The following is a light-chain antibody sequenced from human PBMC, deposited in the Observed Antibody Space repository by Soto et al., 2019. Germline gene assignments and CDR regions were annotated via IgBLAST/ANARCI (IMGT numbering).Light chain of an antibody. CDR3: KSYNSSITRRVV. J-gene: IGLJ2*01. Sequence: QSALTQPASVSGSPGQSITISCTGTSSDVGGDKYVTWYQQHPGKAPKLMIYDISNRPSGGSNRFSGSKSGTTASLAIPGLQAEDEADEYCKSYNSSITRRVVFGGGTKLTVL. V-gene: IGLV2-14*01. CDR2: DIS. CDR1: SSDVGGDKY.